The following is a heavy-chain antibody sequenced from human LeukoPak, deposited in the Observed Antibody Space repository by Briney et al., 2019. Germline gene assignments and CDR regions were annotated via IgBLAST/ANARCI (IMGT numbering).Heavy chain of an antibody. J-gene: IGHJ5*02. V-gene: IGHV1-8*01. CDR2: MNPNSGNT. CDR1: GYTFTSYD. Sequence: ASVKVSYKASGYTFTSYDINWVRQATGQGLEWMGWMNPNSGNTGYAQKFQGRVTMTRNTSISTAYMELSSLRSEDTAVYYCARGADYCSGGSCYSNWFDTWGQGTLVTVSS. D-gene: IGHD2-15*01. CDR3: ARGADYCSGGSCYSNWFDT.